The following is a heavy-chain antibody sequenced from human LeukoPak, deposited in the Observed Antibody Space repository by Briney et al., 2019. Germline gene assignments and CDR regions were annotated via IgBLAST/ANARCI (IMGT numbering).Heavy chain of an antibody. CDR1: GFTFTSSA. D-gene: IGHD3-9*01. CDR3: AREPMYYDILTGYYPYYYYYYMDV. J-gene: IGHJ6*03. V-gene: IGHV1-58*02. Sequence: SVKVSCKASGFTFTSSAMQWVRQARGQRLEWIGWIVVGSGNTNYAQKFQGRVTMTRDMSTSTVYMELSSLRSEDTAVYYCAREPMYYDILTGYYPYYYYYYMDVWGKGTTVTVSS. CDR2: IVVGSGNT.